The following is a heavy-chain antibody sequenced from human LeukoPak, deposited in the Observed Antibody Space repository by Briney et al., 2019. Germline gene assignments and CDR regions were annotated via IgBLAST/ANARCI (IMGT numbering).Heavy chain of an antibody. Sequence: GGSLRLSCAASGFTFSSYGMHWVRQAPGKGLEWVAVISYDGSNKYYADSVKGRFTISRDNSKNTLYLQMNSLRAEDTAVYYCAKVVTVTEVDYWGQGTLVTVSS. V-gene: IGHV3-30*18. CDR1: GFTFSSYG. J-gene: IGHJ4*02. CDR2: ISYDGSNK. D-gene: IGHD4-17*01. CDR3: AKVVTVTEVDY.